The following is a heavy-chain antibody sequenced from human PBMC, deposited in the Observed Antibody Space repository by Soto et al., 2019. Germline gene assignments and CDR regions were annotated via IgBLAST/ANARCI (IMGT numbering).Heavy chain of an antibody. CDR3: ARAMTSVGAAAKGDF. D-gene: IGHD1-26*01. CDR2: INSDGSIT. CDR1: GFTFNTHW. Sequence: GGSLRLSCAASGFTFNTHWMHWVRQAPGKGLVWVSRINSDGSITDYADSVKGRFSISRDNPRNTLYLQMNSLSPEDTTVYYCARAMTSVGAAAKGDFWGQGTLVTVSS. J-gene: IGHJ4*02. V-gene: IGHV3-74*01.